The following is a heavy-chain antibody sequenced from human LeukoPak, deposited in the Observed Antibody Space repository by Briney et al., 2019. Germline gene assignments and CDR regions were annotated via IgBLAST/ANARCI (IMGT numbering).Heavy chain of an antibody. CDR1: GYTFTSYY. V-gene: IGHV1-46*01. Sequence: ASVKVSCKASGYTFTSYYMHWVRQAPGQGLEWMGIINPSGGSTSYAQKFQGRVTMTRDTSTSTVYMELSSLRSEDTAVYYCARTPLRYSSGPDAFDIWGQRTMVTVSS. D-gene: IGHD6-19*01. CDR3: ARTPLRYSSGPDAFDI. CDR2: INPSGGST. J-gene: IGHJ3*02.